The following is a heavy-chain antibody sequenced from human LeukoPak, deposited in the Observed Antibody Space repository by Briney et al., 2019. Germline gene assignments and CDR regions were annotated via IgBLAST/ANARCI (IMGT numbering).Heavy chain of an antibody. J-gene: IGHJ4*02. V-gene: IGHV1-69*05. D-gene: IGHD2-2*01. CDR3: AREFRVGVVVPAAQSKDDY. CDR1: GGTFSSYA. CDR2: IIPIFGTA. Sequence: SVKVSCKASGGTFSSYAISWVRQAPGQGLKWMGRIIPIFGTANYAQKFQGRVTITTDESTSTAYMELSSLRSEDTAVYYCAREFRVGVVVPAAQSKDDYWGQGTLVTVSS.